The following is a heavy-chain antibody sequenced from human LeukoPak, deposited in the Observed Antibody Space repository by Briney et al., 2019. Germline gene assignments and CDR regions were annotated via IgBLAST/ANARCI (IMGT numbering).Heavy chain of an antibody. CDR1: GFTVSSNY. Sequence: GGSLRLSCAASGFTVSSNYMSWVRQAPGKGLEWVSGINWNGGSTGYADSVKGRFTISRGNAKNSLYLQMNSLRAEDTALYYCARAITIFGMDYYYMDVWGKGTTVTVSS. D-gene: IGHD3-3*01. V-gene: IGHV3-20*04. CDR3: ARAITIFGMDYYYMDV. J-gene: IGHJ6*03. CDR2: INWNGGST.